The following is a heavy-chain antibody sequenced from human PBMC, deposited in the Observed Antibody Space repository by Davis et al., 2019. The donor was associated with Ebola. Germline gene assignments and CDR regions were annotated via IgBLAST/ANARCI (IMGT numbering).Heavy chain of an antibody. CDR1: GFTFSSYA. D-gene: IGHD1-26*01. Sequence: GESLKISCAASGFTFSSYAMHWVRQAPGKGLEWVAVISYDGSNKYYADSVKGRFTISRDNAKNSLYLQMNSLRAEDTAVYYCARGGGGSYWGQGTLVTVSS. J-gene: IGHJ4*02. CDR2: ISYDGSNK. V-gene: IGHV3-30-3*01. CDR3: ARGGGGSY.